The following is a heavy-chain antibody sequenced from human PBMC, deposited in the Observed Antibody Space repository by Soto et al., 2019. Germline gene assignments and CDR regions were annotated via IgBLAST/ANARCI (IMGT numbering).Heavy chain of an antibody. CDR3: ARDPSGYDLGCFDY. V-gene: IGHV3-7*01. CDR2: IKQDGREK. Sequence: EVQLVESGGGLVQPGGSLRLSCAASGFTFSSYWMSWVRQAPGKGLEWVANIKQDGREKYYVDSVKGRFTISRDNAKNSLYLQMNSLRAEDTAVYYCARDPSGYDLGCFDYWGQGTLVTVSS. D-gene: IGHD5-12*01. CDR1: GFTFSSYW. J-gene: IGHJ4*02.